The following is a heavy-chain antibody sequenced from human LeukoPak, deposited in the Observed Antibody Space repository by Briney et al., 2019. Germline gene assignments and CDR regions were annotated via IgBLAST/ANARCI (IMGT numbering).Heavy chain of an antibody. CDR1: GGSISSYY. V-gene: IGHV4-59*01. J-gene: IGHJ3*02. CDR2: IYYSGST. D-gene: IGHD1-26*01. CDR3: ARVGSGSRFDAFDI. Sequence: SETLSLTCTVSGGSISSYYWRWIRQPPGKGLEWIGYIYYSGSTNYNPSLKSRVTISVDTSKNQFSLKLSSVTAADTAVYYCARVGSGSRFDAFDIWGQGTMVTVSS.